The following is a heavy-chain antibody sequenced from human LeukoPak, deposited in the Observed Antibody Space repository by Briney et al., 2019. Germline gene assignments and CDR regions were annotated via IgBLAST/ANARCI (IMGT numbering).Heavy chain of an antibody. D-gene: IGHD3-22*01. CDR1: GYIFTNYA. CDR2: INAGNGKA. Sequence: ASVKVSCKASGYIFTNYAIHWVRQAPGQRLEWMGWINAGNGKANYSQKFRGRVTLTRDTSASTAYMELSSLRSDDTAVYYCARDGSGYYLDWGQGTLVTVSS. J-gene: IGHJ4*02. V-gene: IGHV1-3*01. CDR3: ARDGSGYYLD.